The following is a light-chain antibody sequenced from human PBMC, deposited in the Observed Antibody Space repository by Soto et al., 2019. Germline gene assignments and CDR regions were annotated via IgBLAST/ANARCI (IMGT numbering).Light chain of an antibody. CDR1: SSNIGAGYD. J-gene: IGLJ1*01. CDR2: GNN. Sequence: QSVLTQPPSVSAAPGQTVTISCAGSSSNIGAGYDVHWYQQISGTAPKLLIYGNNNRPSGVPDRFSASKSGTSASLAITGLQLEDEADYYCQSYVNSLSGPYVFGTGTKVTVL. V-gene: IGLV1-40*01. CDR3: QSYVNSLSGPYV.